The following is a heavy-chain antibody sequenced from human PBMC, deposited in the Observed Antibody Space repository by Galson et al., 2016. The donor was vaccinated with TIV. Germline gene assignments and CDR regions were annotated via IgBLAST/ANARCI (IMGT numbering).Heavy chain of an antibody. CDR3: AKEGSGYVAVGGFVDS. CDR2: ISYTGGST. Sequence: SLRLSCAVSGFNFNRYGMTWVRQAPGKGLEWVSFISYTGGSTYYVDSVKGRFTISRDSSKKTLYLQMNSLRAEDTAVYYCAKEGSGYVAVGGFVDSWGPGTLVTVSS. V-gene: IGHV3-23*01. D-gene: IGHD6-25*01. J-gene: IGHJ4*02. CDR1: GFNFNRYG.